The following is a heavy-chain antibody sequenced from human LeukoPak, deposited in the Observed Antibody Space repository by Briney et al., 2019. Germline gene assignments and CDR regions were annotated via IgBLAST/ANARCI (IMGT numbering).Heavy chain of an antibody. D-gene: IGHD6-13*01. V-gene: IGHV4-38-2*01. CDR3: ARDRIASASTPWRNWLDP. J-gene: IGHJ5*02. Sequence: PSETLSLTCAVYGGSFSGYYWGWIRQPPGKGLEWIGSIYHNGSTYYNPSLKSRVTISADTSKNQFSLKLNSVTAADTAVYYCARDRIASASTPWRNWLDPWGQGTLVTVSS. CDR2: IYHNGST. CDR1: GGSFSGYY.